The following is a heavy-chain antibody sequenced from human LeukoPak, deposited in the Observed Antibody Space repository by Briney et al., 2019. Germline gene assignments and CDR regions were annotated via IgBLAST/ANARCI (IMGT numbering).Heavy chain of an antibody. V-gene: IGHV3-30*04. J-gene: IGHJ4*02. CDR3: ARSPSSLVGVTIDY. CDR2: ISYDGSNK. CDR1: GFTFSSYA. Sequence: GGSLRLSCAASGFTFSSYAMHWVRQAPGKGLEWVAVISYDGSNKYYADSVKGRFTISRDNSKNTLYLQMNSLRAEDTAVYYCARSPSSLVGVTIDYWGQGTLVTVSS. D-gene: IGHD1-26*01.